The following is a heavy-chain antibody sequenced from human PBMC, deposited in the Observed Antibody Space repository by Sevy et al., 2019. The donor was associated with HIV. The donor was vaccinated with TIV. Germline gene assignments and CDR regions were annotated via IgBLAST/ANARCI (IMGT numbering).Heavy chain of an antibody. CDR3: ARGVWGGTMVRVVPPFGYFDY. J-gene: IGHJ4*02. Sequence: SETLSLTCTVSGGSISSGGYYWSWIRQHPGKGLEWIGYIYYSGSTYYNPSLKSRVTISVDTSKNQFSLKLSSVTAADTAVYYCARGVWGGTMVRVVPPFGYFDYWGQGTLVTVSS. V-gene: IGHV4-31*03. CDR2: IYYSGST. D-gene: IGHD3-10*01. CDR1: GGSISSGGYY.